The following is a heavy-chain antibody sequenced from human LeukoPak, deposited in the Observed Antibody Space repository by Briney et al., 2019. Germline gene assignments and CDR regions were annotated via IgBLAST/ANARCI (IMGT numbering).Heavy chain of an antibody. CDR3: ARDPRTVRI. Sequence: GGSLRLSCAASGFTFSSYWMTWVRQAPGKGLEWLSYISGNSGDTNYADSVKGRFTISRDNAKNSLYLQMNSLRVEDTAVYYCARDPRTVRIWGQGTLVTVSS. CDR1: GFTFSSYW. D-gene: IGHD1-1*01. J-gene: IGHJ4*02. V-gene: IGHV3-21*05. CDR2: ISGNSGDT.